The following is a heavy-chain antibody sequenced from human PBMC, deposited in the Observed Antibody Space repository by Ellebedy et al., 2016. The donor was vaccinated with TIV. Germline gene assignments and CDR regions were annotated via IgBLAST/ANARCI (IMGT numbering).Heavy chain of an antibody. CDR2: IYQDGSQK. V-gene: IGHV3-7*01. D-gene: IGHD4-17*01. CDR3: ARRGSYGDYAVQINNWFDS. J-gene: IGHJ5*01. CDR1: GFSFRNYW. Sequence: GESLKISCAASGFSFRNYWMAWVRQATGKGLEWVANIYQDGSQKYYVDSVKGRFTISRDNAKNSLYLQMNSLRLDDTAVYFCARRGSYGDYAVQINNWFDSWGPGTLVTVSS.